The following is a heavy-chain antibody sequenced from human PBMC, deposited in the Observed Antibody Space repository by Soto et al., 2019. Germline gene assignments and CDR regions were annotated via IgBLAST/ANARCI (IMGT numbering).Heavy chain of an antibody. D-gene: IGHD4-17*01. CDR3: ARTLYGDNVDY. V-gene: IGHV1-8*01. CDR1: GYTFTSYD. J-gene: IGHJ4*02. CDR2: MNPNSGNT. Sequence: QVQLVQSGAEVKKPGASVKVSCKASGYTFTSYDINWVRQATGQGLEWMGWMNPNSGNTGYAQKFQGRVPLTRNTSKSHAYRGLSRLRSEDTAVYYCARTLYGDNVDYWGQGTLVTVSS.